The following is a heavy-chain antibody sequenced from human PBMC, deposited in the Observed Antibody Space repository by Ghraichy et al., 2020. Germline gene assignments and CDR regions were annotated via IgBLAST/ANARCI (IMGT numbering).Heavy chain of an antibody. CDR2: INGAGGST. D-gene: IGHD6-19*01. J-gene: IGHJ6*02. CDR3: AKAWYSTGWYYYYGMDV. V-gene: IGHV3-23*01. Sequence: LSLTCAASGFTFSSYAMTWVRQAPGKGLDWVSAINGAGGSTYYADSVKGRFTISRDNSKNTLYLQMNSLRAEDTAVYYCAKAWYSTGWYYYYGMDVWGQVTTVTVSS. CDR1: GFTFSSYA.